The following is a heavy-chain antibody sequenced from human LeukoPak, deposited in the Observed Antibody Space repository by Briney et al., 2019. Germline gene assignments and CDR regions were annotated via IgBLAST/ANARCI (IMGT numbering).Heavy chain of an antibody. CDR1: GFTFSSYA. Sequence: GGSPRLSCAASGFTFSSYAMSWVRQAPGKGLEWVSAISGSGGSTYYADSVKGRFTISRDNSKNTLYLQMNSLRAEDTAVYYCAKEPGYCSSTSCLGYWGQGTLVTVSS. CDR2: ISGSGGST. J-gene: IGHJ4*02. D-gene: IGHD2-2*01. V-gene: IGHV3-23*01. CDR3: AKEPGYCSSTSCLGY.